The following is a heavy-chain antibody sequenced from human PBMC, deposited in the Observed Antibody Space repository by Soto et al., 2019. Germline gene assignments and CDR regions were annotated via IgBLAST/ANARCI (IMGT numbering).Heavy chain of an antibody. CDR3: AKDRGRVYAMATMGYYYGMDV. D-gene: IGHD2-8*01. CDR2: ISYDGSNK. Sequence: GGSLRLSCAASGFTFSSYSMHWVRQAPGKGLEWVAVISYDGSNKYYADSVKGRFTISRDNSKNTLYLQMNSLRAEDTAVYYCAKDRGRVYAMATMGYYYGMDVWGQGTTVTSP. V-gene: IGHV3-30*18. J-gene: IGHJ6*02. CDR1: GFTFSSYS.